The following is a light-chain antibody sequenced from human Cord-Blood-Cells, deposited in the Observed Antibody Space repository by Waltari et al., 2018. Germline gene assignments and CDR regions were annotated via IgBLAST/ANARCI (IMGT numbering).Light chain of an antibody. J-gene: IGKJ4*02. Sequence: DIQMTQSPSSLSASVGDRVTITCRASQSISSYLNWYQQKPGKAPKLLSYAASSLQSGVPSRFSGSGAGTDFTLTISSLQPEDCATYYCQQSYNTLTFGGGTKVEIK. CDR3: QQSYNTLT. CDR2: AAS. CDR1: QSISSY. V-gene: IGKV1-39*01.